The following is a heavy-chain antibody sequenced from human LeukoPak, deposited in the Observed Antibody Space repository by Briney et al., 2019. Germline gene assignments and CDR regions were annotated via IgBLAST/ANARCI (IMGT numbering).Heavy chain of an antibody. CDR2: ISHSGNI. J-gene: IGHJ5*02. D-gene: IGHD2-2*02. V-gene: IGHV4-34*01. Sequence: PSETLSLTCAVYGGSFSGYYWSWLRQPPGKGLEWIGEISHSGNINYNPSLKSRVVISIDTSKRQFSLNLNSMTAADTAVYYSARRSDCSSSNCYNDNWFDPWGQGTLVTVSP. CDR1: GGSFSGYY. CDR3: ARRSDCSSSNCYNDNWFDP.